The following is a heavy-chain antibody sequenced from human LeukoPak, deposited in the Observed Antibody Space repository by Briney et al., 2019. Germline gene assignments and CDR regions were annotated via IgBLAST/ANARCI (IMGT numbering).Heavy chain of an antibody. Sequence: SETLSLTCAVYGGSFSGYYWSWIRQPPGKGLEWIGEINHSGSTNYNPSLKSRVTISVDTSKNQFSLKLSSVTAADTPVYYCARGSPYYDILTGYEAGGNDYWGQGTLVTVSS. CDR2: INHSGST. D-gene: IGHD3-9*01. V-gene: IGHV4-34*01. CDR3: ARGSPYYDILTGYEAGGNDY. J-gene: IGHJ4*02. CDR1: GGSFSGYY.